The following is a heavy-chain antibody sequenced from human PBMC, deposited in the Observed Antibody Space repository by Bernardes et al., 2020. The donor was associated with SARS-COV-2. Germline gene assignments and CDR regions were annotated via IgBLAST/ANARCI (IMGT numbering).Heavy chain of an antibody. Sequence: GGSLRLSCAASGFTFSSYWMHWVRQAPGKGLVWVSRINVDGTRTDFADSVKGRFTISRDNAKNTVYLQMNSLRAEDTAVYYCARGACNVGGCPSTIDSWGRGILVTVSS. CDR2: INVDGTRT. J-gene: IGHJ4*02. CDR3: ARGACNVGGCPSTIDS. D-gene: IGHD2-15*01. V-gene: IGHV3-74*01. CDR1: GFTFSSYW.